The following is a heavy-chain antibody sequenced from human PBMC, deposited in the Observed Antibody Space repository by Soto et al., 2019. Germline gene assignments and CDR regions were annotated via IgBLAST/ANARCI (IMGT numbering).Heavy chain of an antibody. Sequence: QVQLVQSGAEVKKPGSSVKVSCKASGGTFSSYTISWVRQAPGQGLEWMGRIIPILGIANYAQKFQGRVTITADISTSTAYMELSSLRSEDTAVYYCARDPYYGDYGGYWGQGTLVTVSS. J-gene: IGHJ4*02. V-gene: IGHV1-69*08. CDR2: IIPILGIA. CDR1: GGTFSSYT. D-gene: IGHD4-17*01. CDR3: ARDPYYGDYGGY.